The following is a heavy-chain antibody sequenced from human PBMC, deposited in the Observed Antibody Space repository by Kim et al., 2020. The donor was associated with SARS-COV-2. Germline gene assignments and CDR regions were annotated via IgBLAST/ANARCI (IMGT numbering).Heavy chain of an antibody. CDR2: ISYDGSNK. Sequence: GGSLRLSCAASGFTFSSYGMHWVRQAPGKGLEWVAVISYDGSNKYYADSVKGRFTISRDNSKNTLYLQMNSLRAEDTAVYYCAKQRQLWYPHFDYWGQGT. J-gene: IGHJ4*02. D-gene: IGHD5-18*01. V-gene: IGHV3-30*18. CDR3: AKQRQLWYPHFDY. CDR1: GFTFSSYG.